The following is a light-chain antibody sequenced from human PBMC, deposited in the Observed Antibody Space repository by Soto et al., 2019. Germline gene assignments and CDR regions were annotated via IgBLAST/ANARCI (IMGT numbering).Light chain of an antibody. CDR3: SSYTSSSIVL. Sequence: QSALTQPHSVSGSPGQSVTISCTGTNSDVGRYNSVSWYQQLPGKAPQLIISAVRQRPSGVPDRFSGSKSGNTASLTISGLQTDDEADYYCSSYTSSSIVLFGGGTKLTVL. J-gene: IGLJ2*01. CDR2: AVR. V-gene: IGLV2-11*01. CDR1: NSDVGRYNS.